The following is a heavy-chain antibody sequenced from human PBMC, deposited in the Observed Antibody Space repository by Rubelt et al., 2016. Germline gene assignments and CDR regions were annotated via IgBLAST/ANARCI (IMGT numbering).Heavy chain of an antibody. D-gene: IGHD1-1*01. J-gene: IGHJ4*02. CDR3: AKVFPTQRVPYFDY. Sequence: VRQAPGKGLEWVSAISGSGGSTYYADSVKGRFTISRDNSKNTLYLQMNSLRAEDTAVYYCAKVFPTQRVPYFDYWGQGTRVTVSS. CDR2: ISGSGGST. V-gene: IGHV3-23*01.